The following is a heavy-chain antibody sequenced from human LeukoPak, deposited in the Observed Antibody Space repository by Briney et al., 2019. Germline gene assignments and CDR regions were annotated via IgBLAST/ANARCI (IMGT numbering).Heavy chain of an antibody. CDR3: ALTRSSGSSYY. CDR1: GGTFSSYA. Sequence: ASVKVSCKASGGTFSSYAISWVRQAPGQGLEWMGGIIPIFGTANYAQKFHGRVTITADESTSTAYMELSSLRSEDTAVYYCALTRSSGSSYYWGQGTLVTVSS. D-gene: IGHD3-22*01. J-gene: IGHJ4*02. V-gene: IGHV1-69*01. CDR2: IIPIFGTA.